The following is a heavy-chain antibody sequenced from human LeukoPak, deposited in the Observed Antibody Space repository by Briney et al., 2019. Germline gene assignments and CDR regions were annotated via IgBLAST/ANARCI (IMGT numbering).Heavy chain of an antibody. CDR2: MNPNSGGT. J-gene: IGHJ4*02. CDR1: GYTFTGYY. CDR3: ARQGSNSSGWYPVDD. V-gene: IGHV1-2*02. D-gene: IGHD6-19*01. Sequence: GASVKVSCKTSGYTFTGYYMHWVRQAPGQGLEWMGWMNPNSGGTKYAQTFQGRVTLTRDTSISTAYLELSSLTSDDTAVYFCARQGSNSSGWYPVDDWGQGTLVTVSS.